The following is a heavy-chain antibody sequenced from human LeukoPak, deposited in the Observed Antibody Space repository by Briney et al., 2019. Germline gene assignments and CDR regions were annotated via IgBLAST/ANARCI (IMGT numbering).Heavy chain of an antibody. Sequence: SETLSLTCTVSGGSISSYYWSWIRQPPGKGLEWIGYIYYSGSTNYNPSLKSRVTISVDTSKNQFSLKLSSVTAADTAVYYCARDLVSSSWHELGAIDIWGRGTLVTVSS. J-gene: IGHJ3*02. CDR3: ARDLVSSSWHELGAIDI. CDR1: GGSISSYY. D-gene: IGHD6-13*01. V-gene: IGHV4-59*01. CDR2: IYYSGST.